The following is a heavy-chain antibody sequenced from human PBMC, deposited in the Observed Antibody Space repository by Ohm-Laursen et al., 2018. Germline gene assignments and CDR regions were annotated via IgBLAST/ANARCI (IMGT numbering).Heavy chain of an antibody. D-gene: IGHD6-13*01. CDR1: GYTFTSYY. J-gene: IGHJ4*02. Sequence: ASVKVSCKASGYTFTSYYMHWVRQAPGQGLEWMAWISAYTGNTNYAPKLQGRITVTTDTSTSTAYMELRSLRSDDTAIYYCAREIAAAGTGDNWGQGTLVTVSS. V-gene: IGHV1-18*04. CDR3: AREIAAAGTGDN. CDR2: ISAYTGNT.